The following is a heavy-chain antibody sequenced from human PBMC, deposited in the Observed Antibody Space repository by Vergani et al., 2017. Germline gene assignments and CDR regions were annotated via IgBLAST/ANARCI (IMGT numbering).Heavy chain of an antibody. J-gene: IGHJ4*02. V-gene: IGHV3-30-3*01. CDR2: ISYDGSNK. D-gene: IGHD5-18*01. Sequence: QVQLVESGGGVVQPGRSLRLSCAASGFTFSSYAMHWVRQAPGKGLEWVAVISYDGSNKYYADSVKGRFTISRDNSKNTLYLQMNSLRAEDTAVYYCARGTAMGDWGQGTLVTVSS. CDR1: GFTFSSYA. CDR3: ARGTAMGD.